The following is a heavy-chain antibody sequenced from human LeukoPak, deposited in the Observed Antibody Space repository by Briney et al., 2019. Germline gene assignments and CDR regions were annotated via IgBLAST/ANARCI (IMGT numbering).Heavy chain of an antibody. CDR1: GYTFTSYY. J-gene: IGHJ3*02. D-gene: IGHD3-22*01. CDR2: INPSGGST. V-gene: IGHV1-46*01. Sequence: ASVRVSCKASGYTFTSYYMHWVRQAPGQGLEWMGIINPSGGSTSYAQKFQGRVTMTRDMSTSTVYMELNSLRAEDTALYHCARVGDYYDSSGYRYDAFDIWGQGTMVTVSS. CDR3: ARVGDYYDSSGYRYDAFDI.